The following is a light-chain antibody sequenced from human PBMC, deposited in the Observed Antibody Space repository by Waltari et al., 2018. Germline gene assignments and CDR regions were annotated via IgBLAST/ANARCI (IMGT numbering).Light chain of an antibody. CDR2: RNN. CDR1: SNNVGNQG. V-gene: IGLV10-54*04. CDR3: SAWDSSLSAWV. Sequence: AGLTQPPSVSKGLRQTATLTCTGNSNNVGNQGAAWLQQHQGQPPKLLSYRNNNRPSGILERFSASRSGNTASLTITGLQPEDEADYYCSAWDSSLSAWVFGGGTKLTVL. J-gene: IGLJ3*02.